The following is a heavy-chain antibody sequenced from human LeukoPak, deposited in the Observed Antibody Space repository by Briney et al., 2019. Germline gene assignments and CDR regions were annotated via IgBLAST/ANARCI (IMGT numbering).Heavy chain of an antibody. J-gene: IGHJ6*03. CDR1: GGSISSSSYY. D-gene: IGHD2-2*01. Sequence: SETLSLTCTVSGGSISSSSYYWGWIRQPPGKGLEWIGSIYYSGSTYYNPSLKSRVTISVDTSKNQFSLKLSSVTAADTVVYYCARVVPAVHYFHYYMDVWGNGTTVTVS. CDR2: IYYSGST. CDR3: ARVVPAVHYFHYYMDV. V-gene: IGHV4-39*07.